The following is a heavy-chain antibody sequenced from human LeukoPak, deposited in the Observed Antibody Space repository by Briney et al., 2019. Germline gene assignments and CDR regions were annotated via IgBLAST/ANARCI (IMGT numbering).Heavy chain of an antibody. CDR3: ARGSVDFRVVTSSSDV. V-gene: IGHV4-34*01. D-gene: IGHD4-23*01. Sequence: SETLSLTCAVYGGSFSGYYWSWIRQHPGKGLEWIGAINHSGSTNYNPSLKSRVTISVDTSKNQFSLKLSSVTAADTAVYYCARGSVDFRVVTSSSDVWGKGTTVTVSS. CDR2: INHSGST. J-gene: IGHJ6*04. CDR1: GGSFSGYY.